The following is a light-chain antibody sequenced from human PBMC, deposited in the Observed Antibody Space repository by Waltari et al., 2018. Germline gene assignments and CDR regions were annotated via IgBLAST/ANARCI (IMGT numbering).Light chain of an antibody. CDR1: SSAVGAYAY. CDR2: DVT. V-gene: IGLV2-14*03. J-gene: IGLJ3*02. Sequence: QSALTQPASVSGSPGQSLTISCTGTSSAVGAYAYVSWYQQHPGKAPKLMIYDVTYRPSGISNRFSGSKSGITAFLTISGLQAEDEADYYCSSHTSSRTRVFGGGTELTVL. CDR3: SSHTSSRTRV.